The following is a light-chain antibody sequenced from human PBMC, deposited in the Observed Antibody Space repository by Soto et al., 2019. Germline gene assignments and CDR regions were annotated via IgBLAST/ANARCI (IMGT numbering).Light chain of an antibody. J-gene: IGKJ5*01. CDR2: SAS. Sequence: IVLTQSPATLSLSPGERATLSCRASQSVSSYLAWYQQKPGHPPRLLIHSASTRASGIPDRFTGSGSGTNFTLTISRLEPEDFAVYYCQQYGSLFGQGTRLEIK. CDR1: QSVSSY. CDR3: QQYGSL. V-gene: IGKV3-20*01.